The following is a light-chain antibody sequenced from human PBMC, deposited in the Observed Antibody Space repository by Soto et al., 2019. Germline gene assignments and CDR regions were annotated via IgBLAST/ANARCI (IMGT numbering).Light chain of an antibody. Sequence: EIVLTQSPATLSLSPWERATLSCRASQSVSSYLAWYQQKPGQAPRRLIYDASNRAPGIPARFSGSGSGTHSTITLSRLEPAGFAVHYCEKRTNTFGQGTRLEIK. CDR1: QSVSSY. CDR3: EKRTNT. CDR2: DAS. J-gene: IGKJ5*01. V-gene: IGKV3-11*01.